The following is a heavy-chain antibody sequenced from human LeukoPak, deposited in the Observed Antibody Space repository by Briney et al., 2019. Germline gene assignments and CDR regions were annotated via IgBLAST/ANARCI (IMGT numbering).Heavy chain of an antibody. CDR2: INHSGST. CDR3: ARGPSYCSSTSCWAGYYFDY. D-gene: IGHD2-2*01. Sequence: SETLSLTCAVYGGSFSGYYWSWIRQPPGKGLEWIGEINHSGSTNYNPSLKSRVTISVDTSKNQFSLKLSSVPAADTAVYYCARGPSYCSSTSCWAGYYFDYWGQGTLVTVSS. J-gene: IGHJ4*02. V-gene: IGHV4-34*01. CDR1: GGSFSGYY.